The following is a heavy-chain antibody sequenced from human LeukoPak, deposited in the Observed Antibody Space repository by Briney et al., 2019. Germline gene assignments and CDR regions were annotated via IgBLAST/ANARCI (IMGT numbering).Heavy chain of an antibody. D-gene: IGHD2-15*01. J-gene: IGHJ4*02. Sequence: GGSLRLSCAASGFTVSSNYMSWVRQAPGKGLEWISAISGSGGNTYYADSVKGRLTISRDNSKNTLFLQMNSLRVEDTAVYYCAKEDPIVSVGFDYWGQGTLVTVTS. CDR1: GFTVSSNY. CDR3: AKEDPIVSVGFDY. V-gene: IGHV3-23*01. CDR2: ISGSGGNT.